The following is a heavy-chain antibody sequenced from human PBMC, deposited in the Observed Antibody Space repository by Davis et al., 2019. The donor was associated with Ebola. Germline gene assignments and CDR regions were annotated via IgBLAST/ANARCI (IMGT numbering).Heavy chain of an antibody. V-gene: IGHV4-34*01. CDR1: GGSFRGYY. D-gene: IGHD4-17*01. J-gene: IGHJ4*02. CDR2: INHSGST. Sequence: MPSETLSLTFAVYGGSFRGYYWSWIRQPPGKGLEWLGEINHSGSTNYNPSLKSRVTISVDTSKNQFSLKLSSVTAADTAVYYCARATYGDCFDYWGQGTLVTVSS. CDR3: ARATYGDCFDY.